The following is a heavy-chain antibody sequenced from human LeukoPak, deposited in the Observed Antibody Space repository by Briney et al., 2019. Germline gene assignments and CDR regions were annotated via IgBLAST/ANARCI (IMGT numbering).Heavy chain of an antibody. CDR3: ARDKAVTTELTQYFHH. V-gene: IGHV1-18*01. CDR1: GYTFTNYG. D-gene: IGHD4-11*01. CDR2: ISGYNGYT. Sequence: ASVKVSCKASGYTFTNYGVSWVRQAPGQGLEWMGWISGYNGYTNYAQKFQFRVTMTTDTSTSTAYMELRSLTSDDTAVYYCARDKAVTTELTQYFHHWGXXTLXTXSS. J-gene: IGHJ1*01.